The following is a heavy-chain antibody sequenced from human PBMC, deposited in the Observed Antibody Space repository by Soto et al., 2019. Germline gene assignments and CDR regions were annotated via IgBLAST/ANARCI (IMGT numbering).Heavy chain of an antibody. CDR1: GGTFSSYA. Sequence: SVKVSCKASGGTFSSYAISWVRQAPGQGLEWMGGIIPIFGTANYAQKFQGRVTITADESTSTAYMELSSLRSEDTAVYYCARSEDGSGYYYDTSAFDIWGQGTMVTVSS. J-gene: IGHJ3*02. D-gene: IGHD3-22*01. CDR2: IIPIFGTA. V-gene: IGHV1-69*13. CDR3: ARSEDGSGYYYDTSAFDI.